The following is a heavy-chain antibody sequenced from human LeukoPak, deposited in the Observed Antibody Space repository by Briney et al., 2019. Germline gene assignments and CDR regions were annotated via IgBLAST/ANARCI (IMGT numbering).Heavy chain of an antibody. CDR1: GYSISSGYY. Sequence: SETLSLTCTVSGYSISSGYYWGWIRQPPGKGLEWIGSIYHSGSTYYNPSLKSRVTISVATSKTQFSLKLSSVTAADTAVYYCARLGAAGSYYSSYFDYWGQGTLVTVSS. D-gene: IGHD1-26*01. CDR3: ARLGAAGSYYSSYFDY. V-gene: IGHV4-38-2*02. CDR2: IYHSGST. J-gene: IGHJ4*02.